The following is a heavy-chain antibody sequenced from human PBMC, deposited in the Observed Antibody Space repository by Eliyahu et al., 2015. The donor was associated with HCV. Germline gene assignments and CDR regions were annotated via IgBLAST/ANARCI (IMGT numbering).Heavy chain of an antibody. CDR2: IIPIFGTA. CDR1: GGXFSTXA. D-gene: IGHD3-22*01. V-gene: IGHV1-69*01. CDR3: ARTSDYYDSSGYYGY. Sequence: QVQLVQSGAEVKKPGSSVKVSCKASGGXFSTXAXSWGRQAPGQGLEGXGGIIPIFGTANYAQXXQGRVTITADESTSTAYMELSSLRSEDTAVYYCARTSDYYDSSGYYGYWGQGTLVTVSS. J-gene: IGHJ4*02.